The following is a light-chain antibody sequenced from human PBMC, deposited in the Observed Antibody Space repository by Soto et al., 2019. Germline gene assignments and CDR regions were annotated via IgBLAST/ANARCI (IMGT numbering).Light chain of an antibody. CDR2: DNT. Sequence: QSVLTQPPSVSVAPGQRVTISCTGSSSNIGAGYDVHWYQQLPGTAPKLLIYDNTNRPSGVPDRFSGSKSGASASLAITGLQAEDEADYYCQSYDTSLSVCVFGGGTQLTVL. V-gene: IGLV1-40*01. CDR3: QSYDTSLSVCV. J-gene: IGLJ3*02. CDR1: SSNIGAGYD.